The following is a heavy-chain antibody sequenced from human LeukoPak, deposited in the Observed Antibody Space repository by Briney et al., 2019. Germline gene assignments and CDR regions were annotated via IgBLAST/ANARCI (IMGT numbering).Heavy chain of an antibody. Sequence: PGGSLRLSCAASGFTFSSYAMSWVRQAPGKGLEWVSLITGSGGSTYYADSVKGRFTISRDNSKNTLYLQLNSLRAEDTAVYYCAKDSGQQHLGYFHYWGQGTLVTVSS. CDR2: ITGSGGST. D-gene: IGHD6-13*01. V-gene: IGHV3-23*01. CDR3: AKDSGQQHLGYFHY. CDR1: GFTFSSYA. J-gene: IGHJ4*02.